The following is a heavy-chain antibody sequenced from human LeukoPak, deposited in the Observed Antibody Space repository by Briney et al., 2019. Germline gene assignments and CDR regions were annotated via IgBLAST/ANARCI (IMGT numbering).Heavy chain of an antibody. J-gene: IGHJ3*02. CDR2: INPNSGGT. CDR3: ARRSRDLHYAFDI. D-gene: IGHD4-11*01. Sequence: ASVKVSCKASGCTFTGYYMHWVRQAPGQGLEWMGWINPNSGGTNYAQKFQGRVTMTRDTSISTAYMELSRLRSDDTAVYYCARRSRDLHYAFDIWGQGTMVTVSS. CDR1: GCTFTGYY. V-gene: IGHV1-2*02.